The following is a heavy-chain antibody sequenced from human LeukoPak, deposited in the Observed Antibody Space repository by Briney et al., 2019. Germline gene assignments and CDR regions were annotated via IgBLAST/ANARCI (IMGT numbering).Heavy chain of an antibody. CDR3: AKDHNVYSSSSLDY. CDR2: IDTVGNT. J-gene: IGHJ4*02. Sequence: PGGSLRLTCAASGFTFSSYDMHWVRQATGKGLEWVSAIDTVGNTYYDGSVRGRFTISREDAWNSLYLQMNSLRAEDTAVYNCAKDHNVYSSSSLDYWGQGTLVTVSS. V-gene: IGHV3-13*01. D-gene: IGHD6-6*01. CDR1: GFTFSSYD.